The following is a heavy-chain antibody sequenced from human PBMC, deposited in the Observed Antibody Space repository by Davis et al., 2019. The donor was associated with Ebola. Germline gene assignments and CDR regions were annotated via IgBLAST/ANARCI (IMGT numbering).Heavy chain of an antibody. CDR1: GFTFNTYW. V-gene: IGHV3-74*01. CDR3: VFQLLSVDCS. D-gene: IGHD2-2*01. CDR2: INSVGSST. J-gene: IGHJ5*02. Sequence: PGGSLRPSCAAPGFTFNTYWMHWVRQAPGKVLVWVSHINSVGSSTGYADSVKGRFTISRDNAKNTLYLQMNSLRADDTAVYYCVFQLLSVDCSWGQGTLVTVSS.